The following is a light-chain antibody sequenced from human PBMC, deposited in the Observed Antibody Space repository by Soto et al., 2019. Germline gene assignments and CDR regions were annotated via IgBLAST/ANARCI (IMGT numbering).Light chain of an antibody. Sequence: IQLTQSPSSLSASVGDSVTITCRASQGISRYLAWYQQKAGRAPKLLISAASTLQSGVPSRFSGSGSGTDFTLTISSLQPEDFATYYCQHFGGTTFTFGQGTRLEIK. V-gene: IGKV1-9*01. J-gene: IGKJ5*01. CDR2: AAS. CDR3: QHFGGTTFT. CDR1: QGISRY.